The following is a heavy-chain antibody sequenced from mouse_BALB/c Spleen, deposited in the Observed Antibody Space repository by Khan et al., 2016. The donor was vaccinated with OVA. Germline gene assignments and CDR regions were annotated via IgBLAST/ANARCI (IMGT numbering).Heavy chain of an antibody. Sequence: QIQLVQSGPGLVAPSQNLSITCTVSGFSLSDYDVSWIRQPPGKGLEWLGVIWSGGSTYYNSALKSRLSISKDNSKSQVFLRMSSLQSDDTAMFYCAKGVWSYYYTLDYWGQGTSVTVSS. V-gene: IGHV2-6-5*01. CDR2: IWSGGST. J-gene: IGHJ4*01. CDR3: AKGVWSYYYTLDY. CDR1: GFSLSDYD.